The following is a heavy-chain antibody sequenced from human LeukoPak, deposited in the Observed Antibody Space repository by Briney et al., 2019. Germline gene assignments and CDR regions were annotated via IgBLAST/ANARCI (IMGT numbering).Heavy chain of an antibody. D-gene: IGHD3-22*01. CDR1: GGSISGYY. V-gene: IGHV4-59*08. J-gene: IGHJ4*02. CDR3: ARAAIYYDSNGYYY. Sequence: SETLSLTCSVPGGSISGYYWSWIRQPPGKGLEWIGYIYYSGSTNYNPSLKGRVTISVDTSKNQFSLKLNSVTAADTAVYYCARAAIYYDSNGYYYWGQGTLVTVSS. CDR2: IYYSGST.